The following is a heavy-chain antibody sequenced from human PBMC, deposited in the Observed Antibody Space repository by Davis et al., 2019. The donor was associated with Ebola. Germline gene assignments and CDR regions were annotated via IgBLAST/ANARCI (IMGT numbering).Heavy chain of an antibody. CDR1: GGTFSTYA. Sequence: AASVKVSCKASGGTFSTYAIDWVRQAPGQGLEWMGRIIPMLGIPNYAQRFQGRVTLTADKSTSTAYMELSSLRSEDTAMSYCARDLGTAMATEWGQGTLVTVSS. J-gene: IGHJ4*02. CDR3: ARDLGTAMATE. CDR2: IIPMLGIP. V-gene: IGHV1-69*04. D-gene: IGHD5-18*01.